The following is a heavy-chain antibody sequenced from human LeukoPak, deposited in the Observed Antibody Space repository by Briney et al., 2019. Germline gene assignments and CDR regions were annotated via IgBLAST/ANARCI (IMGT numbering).Heavy chain of an antibody. CDR3: ANYGADTGGLDY. V-gene: IGHV3-7*01. J-gene: IGHJ4*02. CDR1: GFIFTTYW. Sequence: GGSLRLSCAASGFIFTTYWMTRVRQAPGKGLEWVANIRPDGGVKNYVDSVKGRFTISRDNAMNSLYLQMNSLRAEDTAVYYCANYGADTGGLDYWGQGTLVTVSS. CDR2: IRPDGGVK. D-gene: IGHD4-17*01.